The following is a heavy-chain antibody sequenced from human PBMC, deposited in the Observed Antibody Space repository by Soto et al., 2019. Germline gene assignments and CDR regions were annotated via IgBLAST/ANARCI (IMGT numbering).Heavy chain of an antibody. CDR3: AKDYSGDYAWGD. D-gene: IGHD3-16*01. CDR2: ISGSGGST. V-gene: IGHV3-23*01. Sequence: EVQLLESGGGLVQPGGSLRLSCAASGFTFSSYAMSWVRQAPGRGLEWVSAISGSGGSTYYADSVKGRFTISRDNSKNTLYLQMNSLRAEDTAVYYCAKDYSGDYAWGDWGQGTLDTVSS. CDR1: GFTFSSYA. J-gene: IGHJ4*02.